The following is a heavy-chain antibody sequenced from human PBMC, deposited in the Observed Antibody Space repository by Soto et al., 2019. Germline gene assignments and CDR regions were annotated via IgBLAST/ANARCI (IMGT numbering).Heavy chain of an antibody. Sequence: GESLKISCKGSGYSFTSYWISWVRQMPGKGLEWMGRIDPSDSYTNYSPSFQGHVTISADKSISTAYLQWSSLKASDTAMYYCESRPTYRMYTRANHALDIWGQGKMVTVSS. CDR3: ESRPTYRMYTRANHALDI. D-gene: IGHD1-20*01. V-gene: IGHV5-10-1*01. J-gene: IGHJ3*02. CDR1: GYSFTSYW. CDR2: IDPSDSYT.